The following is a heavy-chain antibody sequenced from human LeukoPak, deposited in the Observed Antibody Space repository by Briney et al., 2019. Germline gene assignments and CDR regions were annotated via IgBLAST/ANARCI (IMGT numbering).Heavy chain of an antibody. Sequence: ASVKVSCKASGYTFTSYYMHWVRQAPGQGLEWMGIINPSGGSTSYAQKFQGRVTMTRDTSTSTVYMGLSSLRSEDTAVYYCARDCFMFYDSSGYYPVYYYYGMDVWGQGTTVTVSS. V-gene: IGHV1-46*01. J-gene: IGHJ6*02. CDR1: GYTFTSYY. CDR3: ARDCFMFYDSSGYYPVYYYYGMDV. D-gene: IGHD3-22*01. CDR2: INPSGGST.